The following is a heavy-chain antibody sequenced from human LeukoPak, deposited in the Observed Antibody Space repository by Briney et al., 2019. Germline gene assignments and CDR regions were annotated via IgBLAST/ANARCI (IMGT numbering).Heavy chain of an antibody. V-gene: IGHV1-18*04. CDR3: ARLLDTAMVTSYWFDP. J-gene: IGHJ5*02. D-gene: IGHD5-18*01. Sequence: GASVKVSCKASGYTFTGYYMHWVRQAPGQGLEWMGWISAYNGNTNYAQKLQGRVTMTTDTSTSTAYMELRSLRSDDTAVYYCARLLDTAMVTSYWFDPWGQGTLVTVSS. CDR1: GYTFTGYY. CDR2: ISAYNGNT.